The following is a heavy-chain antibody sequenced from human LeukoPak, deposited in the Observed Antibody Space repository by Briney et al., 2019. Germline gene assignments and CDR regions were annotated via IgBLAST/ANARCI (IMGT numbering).Heavy chain of an antibody. CDR2: INHSGST. V-gene: IGHV4-34*01. CDR1: GGSFSGYY. J-gene: IGHJ4*02. Sequence: SETLSLTCAFSGGSFSGYYWSWIRQPPGKGLEWIGEINHSGSTNYNPSLKSRATLSIDTSKNQFSLKLSSVTAADTAVYYCARGGQTWIQLWFDYWGQGTLVTVSS. CDR3: ARGGQTWIQLWFDY. D-gene: IGHD5-18*01.